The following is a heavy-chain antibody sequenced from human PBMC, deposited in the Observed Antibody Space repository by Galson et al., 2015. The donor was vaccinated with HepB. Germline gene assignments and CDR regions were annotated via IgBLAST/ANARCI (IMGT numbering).Heavy chain of an antibody. CDR1: GFSCSNSA. CDR2: ISISGRNT. CDR3: AKEEVPNDY. J-gene: IGHJ4*02. Sequence: SLRLSCAVSGFSCSNSAMTWVRQAPGRGLEWISGISISGRNTYYADSVKGRFTISRNNSKNTVFLHMNSLKAEDTAVYYCAKEEVPNDYWGQGPLVTVSS. D-gene: IGHD4/OR15-4a*01. V-gene: IGHV3-23*01.